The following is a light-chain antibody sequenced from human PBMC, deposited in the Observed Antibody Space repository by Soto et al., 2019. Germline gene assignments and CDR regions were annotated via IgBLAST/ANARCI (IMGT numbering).Light chain of an antibody. Sequence: QSVLTQPPSASGTPGQRVTISCSGSSSNIGSNTVNWYQQLPGTGPKLLIYSNNQRPSGVPDRFSGSKSGTSASLAISGLQSEDEADYYCAAWDDSLNGDVFGTGTKVTVL. V-gene: IGLV1-44*01. CDR1: SSNIGSNT. J-gene: IGLJ1*01. CDR3: AAWDDSLNGDV. CDR2: SNN.